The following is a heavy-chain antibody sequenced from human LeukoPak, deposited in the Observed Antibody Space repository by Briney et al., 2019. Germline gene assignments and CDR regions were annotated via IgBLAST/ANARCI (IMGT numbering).Heavy chain of an antibody. V-gene: IGHV3-66*01. CDR1: GFTVSSNY. D-gene: IGHD4-17*01. CDR2: IYSNGNT. J-gene: IGHJ5*02. CDR3: ARDSPYGA. Sequence: PGGPLRLSCEASGFTVSSNYMSWVRQAPGKGLEWVSVIYSNGNTYYADSVKGRFTISRDISKNTLYLQMNSLRAEDTAVYYCARDSPYGAWGQGTLVTVSS.